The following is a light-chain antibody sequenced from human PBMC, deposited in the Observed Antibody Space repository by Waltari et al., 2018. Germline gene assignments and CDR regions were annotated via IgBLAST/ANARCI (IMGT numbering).Light chain of an antibody. V-gene: IGKV1-12*01. CDR2: AAS. Sequence: DIQMTQSPSSVSASVGDRVTITCRASQGISNWLAWYQQKPGKAPNLLIYAASSLRSGVPSRFSGSGSGTDFTLTISSLQPEDLANYYCQQANSFPRTFGQGTKVEIK. J-gene: IGKJ1*01. CDR1: QGISNW. CDR3: QQANSFPRT.